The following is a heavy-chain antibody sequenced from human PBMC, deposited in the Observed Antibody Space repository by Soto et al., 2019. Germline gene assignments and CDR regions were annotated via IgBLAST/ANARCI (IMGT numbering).Heavy chain of an antibody. J-gene: IGHJ6*01. CDR2: ISYDGSNK. CDR1: GFTFSSYG. V-gene: IGHV3-30*18. D-gene: IGHD4-17*01. Sequence: QVQLVESGGGVVQPGRSLRLSCVASGFTFSSYGMHWVRQAPGKGLEWVAVISYDGSNKYYADSVKGRFTISRDNSKNTVYLQMNSLRAEDTAVYYCAKDTVVRNYYYYGMDVW. CDR3: AKDTVVRNYYYYGMDV.